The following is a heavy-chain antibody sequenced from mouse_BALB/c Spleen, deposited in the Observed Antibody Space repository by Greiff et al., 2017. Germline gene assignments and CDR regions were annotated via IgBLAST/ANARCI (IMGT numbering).Heavy chain of an antibody. V-gene: IGHV1-80*01. J-gene: IGHJ4*01. D-gene: IGHD4-1*01. CDR2: IYPGDGDT. CDR3: ARPLGYYAMDY. CDR1: GYAFSSYW. Sequence: QVHVKQSGAELVRPGSSVKISCTASGYAFSSYWMNWVKQRPGQGLEWIGQIYPGDGDTNYNGKFKGKATLTADKSSSTAYMQLSSLTSEDSAVYSCARPLGYYAMDYWGQGTSVTVSS.